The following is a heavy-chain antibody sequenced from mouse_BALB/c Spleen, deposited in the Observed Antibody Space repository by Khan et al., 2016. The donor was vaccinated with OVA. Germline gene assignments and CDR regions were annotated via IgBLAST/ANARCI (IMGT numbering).Heavy chain of an antibody. V-gene: IGHV11-2*02. D-gene: IGHD2-3*01. J-gene: IGHJ1*01. CDR1: GFTFSGFW. Sequence: EVQLLETGGGLVQPGGSRGLSCEGSGFTFSGFWMSWVRQTPGKTLEWIGDINSDGSAINYAPSIKDRFTIFRDNDKSTLYLQMSNVRSEDTATYFCMRYDGYYWYFNVWGAGNTVTVSS. CDR3: MRYDGYYWYFNV. CDR2: INSDGSAI.